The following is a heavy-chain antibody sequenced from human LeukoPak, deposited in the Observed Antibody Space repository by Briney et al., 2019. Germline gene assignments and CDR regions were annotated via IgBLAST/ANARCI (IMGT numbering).Heavy chain of an antibody. CDR1: EFSVGSSY. Sequence: GGALRLSCAASEFSVGSSYMTWVRQAPGRGLEWVSLIYSGGSTYYADSVKGRFTISRDNSKNTLYLQMNNLREEYTAVYYCARGRLTYYYDSSGYPFDYWGQGTLVTVSS. CDR3: ARGRLTYYYDSSGYPFDY. D-gene: IGHD3-22*01. J-gene: IGHJ4*02. V-gene: IGHV3-66*01. CDR2: IYSGGST.